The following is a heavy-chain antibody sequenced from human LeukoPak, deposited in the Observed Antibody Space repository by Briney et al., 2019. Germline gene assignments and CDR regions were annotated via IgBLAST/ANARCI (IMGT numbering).Heavy chain of an antibody. Sequence: SETLSLTCTVSGYSISSGYYWGWIRQPPGKGLEWIGSIYHSGSTYHNPSLKSRVTISVDTSKNQFSLKLSSVTAADTAVYYCARDHFAHMKVRGATGWFDPWGQGTLVTVSS. D-gene: IGHD3-10*01. CDR1: GYSISSGYY. CDR3: ARDHFAHMKVRGATGWFDP. V-gene: IGHV4-38-2*02. J-gene: IGHJ5*02. CDR2: IYHSGST.